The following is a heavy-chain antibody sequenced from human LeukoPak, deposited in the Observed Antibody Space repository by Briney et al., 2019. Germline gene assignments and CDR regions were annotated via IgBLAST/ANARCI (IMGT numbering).Heavy chain of an antibody. J-gene: IGHJ4*02. CDR3: ARAYYYDSSGYPAQFDY. CDR1: GGSISSYY. CDR2: IYYSGST. Sequence: SETLSLTCTVSGGSISSYYWSWIRQPPGKGLEWIGYIYYSGSTNYNPSLKSRVTISVDTSKNQFPLKLSSVTAADTAVYYCARAYYYDSSGYPAQFDYWGQGTLVTVSS. V-gene: IGHV4-59*01. D-gene: IGHD3-22*01.